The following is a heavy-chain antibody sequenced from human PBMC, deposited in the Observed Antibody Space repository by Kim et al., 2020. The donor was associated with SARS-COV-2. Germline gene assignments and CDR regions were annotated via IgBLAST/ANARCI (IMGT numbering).Heavy chain of an antibody. J-gene: IGHJ4*02. CDR2: IKRNSDGGTV. CDR1: GFTFSDAW. V-gene: IGHV3-15*01. Sequence: GGSLRLSCAASGFTFSDAWMNWMRQAPGQGLDWVGRIKRNSDGGTVDYAAAVEGRFTISRDDSKNTLYLQMNSLKTEDTAVYYCTTDPYNPTPMGNWGQGTLVTVSS. D-gene: IGHD3-10*01. CDR3: TTDPYNPTPMGN.